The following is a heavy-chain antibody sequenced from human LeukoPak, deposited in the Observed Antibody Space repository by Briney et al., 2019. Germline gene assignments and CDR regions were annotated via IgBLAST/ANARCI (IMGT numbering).Heavy chain of an antibody. Sequence: PSETLSLTCTVSGGSISSGDYYWSWIRQPPGKGLEWIGYIYYSGSTNYNPSLKSRVTISVDTSKNQFSLKLSSMTAADTAVYYCARPRDGYNSGAFEIWGQGTLVTVSS. D-gene: IGHD5-24*01. CDR2: IYYSGST. J-gene: IGHJ3*02. CDR3: ARPRDGYNSGAFEI. V-gene: IGHV4-30-4*01. CDR1: GGSISSGDYY.